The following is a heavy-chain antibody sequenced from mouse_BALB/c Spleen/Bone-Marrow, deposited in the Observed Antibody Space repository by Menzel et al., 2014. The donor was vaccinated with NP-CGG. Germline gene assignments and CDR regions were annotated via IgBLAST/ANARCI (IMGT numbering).Heavy chain of an antibody. V-gene: IGHV1-7*01. CDR2: INPSTGYT. CDR1: GYTFTSYW. Sequence: QVQLQQSGAELAKPGASVKMSCKASGYTFTSYWMHWVKQRPGQGLEWIGYINPSTGYTEYNQKFKDKATLTADKSSSTAYMRLSSLTSEDSAVYYCARWGDDGTFDYWGQGTTLTVSS. CDR3: ARWGDDGTFDY. D-gene: IGHD2-12*01. J-gene: IGHJ2*01.